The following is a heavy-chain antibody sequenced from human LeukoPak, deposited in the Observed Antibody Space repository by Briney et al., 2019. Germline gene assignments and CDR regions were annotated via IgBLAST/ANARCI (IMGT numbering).Heavy chain of an antibody. Sequence: PGGSLRLSCAASGFSFSSFDMYWVRQAPGKGLDCVSSISSSRSAISYADYVRGRFTISRANAMHPLYLQMNSLRAEDTAVYYCVKERLNYEAGMDVWGKGTTVIVSS. CDR1: GFSFSSFD. D-gene: IGHD1-1*01. CDR3: VKERLNYEAGMDV. V-gene: IGHV3-21*01. CDR2: ISSSRSAI. J-gene: IGHJ6*03.